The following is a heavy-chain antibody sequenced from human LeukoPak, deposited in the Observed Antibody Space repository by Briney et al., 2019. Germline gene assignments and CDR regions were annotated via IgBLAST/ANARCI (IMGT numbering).Heavy chain of an antibody. D-gene: IGHD3-10*01. Sequence: ASVKVSCKASGGTFSSYAISWVRQAPEQGLEWMGGIIPIFGTVNYAQKFQGRVTITADESTSTAYMDLSSLRSEDTAVYYCARDLGDVVRGVINAYYYYYGMDVWGQGTTVTVSS. V-gene: IGHV1-69*01. J-gene: IGHJ6*02. CDR2: IIPIFGTV. CDR3: ARDLGDVVRGVINAYYYYYGMDV. CDR1: GGTFSSYA.